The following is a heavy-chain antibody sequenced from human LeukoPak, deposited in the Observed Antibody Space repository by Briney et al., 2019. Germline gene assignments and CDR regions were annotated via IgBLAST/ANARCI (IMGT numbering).Heavy chain of an antibody. J-gene: IGHJ4*02. CDR2: IWYDGSNK. D-gene: IGHD2-8*01. Sequence: GRSLRLSCAASGFTFSSYGMHWVRQAPGKGLEWVAVIWYDGSNKYYADSVKGRFTISRDNSKNTLYLQMNSLRAEDTAVYYCARDGGIGYCTNGVCCNFDCWGQGTLVTVSS. CDR1: GFTFSSYG. V-gene: IGHV3-33*01. CDR3: ARDGGIGYCTNGVCCNFDC.